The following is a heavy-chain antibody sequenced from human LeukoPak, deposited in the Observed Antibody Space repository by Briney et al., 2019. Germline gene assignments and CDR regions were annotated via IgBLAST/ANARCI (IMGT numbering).Heavy chain of an antibody. CDR1: GGSISSGSYY. J-gene: IGHJ4*02. V-gene: IGHV4-61*02. D-gene: IGHD1-20*01. CDR3: ARDGPITGTRSHDY. Sequence: SETLSLTCTVSGGSISSGSYYWNWIRQPAGKGLEWIGRIYKTGSTNYNPSLKSRVTISVDTSKNQFSLKLSSVTAADTAVYYCARDGPITGTRSHDYWGQGTLVTVSS. CDR2: IYKTGST.